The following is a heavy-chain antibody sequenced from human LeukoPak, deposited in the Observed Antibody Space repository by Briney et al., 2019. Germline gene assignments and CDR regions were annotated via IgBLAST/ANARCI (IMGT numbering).Heavy chain of an antibody. CDR3: ARDQLYYFDY. J-gene: IGHJ4*02. Sequence: SETLSLTCTVSGGSISNSSYYWGWIRQPPGKGLDWIGSIYYSGNTYYNPSLMSRVTISVDTSKNQFSLRLSSVTAADTAVYYCARDQLYYFDYWGQGTLVTVSS. CDR1: GGSISNSSYY. V-gene: IGHV4-39*07. CDR2: IYYSGNT. D-gene: IGHD2-15*01.